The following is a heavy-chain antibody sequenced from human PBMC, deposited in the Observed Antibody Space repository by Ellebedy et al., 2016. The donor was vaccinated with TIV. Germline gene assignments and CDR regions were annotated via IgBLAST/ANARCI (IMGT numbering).Heavy chain of an antibody. J-gene: IGHJ4*02. V-gene: IGHV1-46*01. CDR3: LLGGPDFDY. CDR2: INPSGGGT. CDR1: GYTFTNYN. D-gene: IGHD2-15*01. Sequence: AASVTVSCKASGYTFTNYNLHWVRQAPGQGLEWMGIINPSGGGTNYAQKFQGRVTMTRDTSTTTIYMELTRLRSEDTAVYYCLLGGPDFDYWGQGTLVTVT.